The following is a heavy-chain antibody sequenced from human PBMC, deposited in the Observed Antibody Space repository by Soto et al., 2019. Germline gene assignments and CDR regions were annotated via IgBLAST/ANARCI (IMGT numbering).Heavy chain of an antibody. CDR2: INAGNGNT. V-gene: IGHV1-3*01. Sequence: ASVKVSCKASGYTFTSYAMNWVRQAPGQRLEWMGWINAGNGNTKYSQKFQGRVTITRDTSASTAYMELSSLRSEDTAVYYCARDPGYSYGTTSGQGNLVTVDS. J-gene: IGHJ5*02. CDR1: GYTFTSYA. D-gene: IGHD5-18*01. CDR3: ARDPGYSYGTT.